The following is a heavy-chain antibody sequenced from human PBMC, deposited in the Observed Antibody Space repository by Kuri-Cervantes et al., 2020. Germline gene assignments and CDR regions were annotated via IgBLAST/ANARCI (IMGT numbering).Heavy chain of an antibody. Sequence: GGSLRLSCAASGFTVSSNYMSWVRQAPGKGLEWMGIIYPGDSDTRYSPSFQGQVTISADKSISTAYLQWSSLKASDTAMYYCASTNIELYFDLWGRGTLVTVSS. D-gene: IGHD2/OR15-2a*01. J-gene: IGHJ2*01. CDR2: IYPGDSDT. V-gene: IGHV5-51*01. CDR3: ASTNIELYFDL. CDR1: GFTVSSNY.